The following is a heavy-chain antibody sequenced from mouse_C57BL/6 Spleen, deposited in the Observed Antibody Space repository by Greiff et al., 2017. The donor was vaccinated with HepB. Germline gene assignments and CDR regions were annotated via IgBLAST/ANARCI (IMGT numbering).Heavy chain of an antibody. D-gene: IGHD1-1*02. Sequence: VQLQQPGAELVKPGASVKLSCKASGYTFTSYWMHWVKQRPGQGLEWIGMIHPNSGSTNYNEKFKSKATLTVDKSSSTAYMQLSSLTSEDSAVYYCARKGYGYYFDYWGQGTTRTVSS. J-gene: IGHJ2*01. V-gene: IGHV1-64*01. CDR1: GYTFTSYW. CDR2: IHPNSGST. CDR3: ARKGYGYYFDY.